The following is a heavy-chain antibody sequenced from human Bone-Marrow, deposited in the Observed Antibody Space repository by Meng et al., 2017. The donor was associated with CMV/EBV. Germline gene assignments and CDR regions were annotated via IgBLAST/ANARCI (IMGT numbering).Heavy chain of an antibody. V-gene: IGHV1-8*01. J-gene: IGHJ6*01. CDR3: ARGQAAAGTVYYGMDV. CDR1: GYTFTSYD. Sequence: ASVKVSCKASGYTFTSYDINWVRQATGQGLEWMGWMNPNSGNTGYAQKFQGRVTMTRNTSISTAYMELSSLRSEDTAVYYCARGQAAAGTVYYGMDVWGQGPTVTGSS. CDR2: MNPNSGNT. D-gene: IGHD6-13*01.